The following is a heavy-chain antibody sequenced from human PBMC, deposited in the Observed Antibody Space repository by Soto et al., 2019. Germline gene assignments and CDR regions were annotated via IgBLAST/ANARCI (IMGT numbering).Heavy chain of an antibody. Sequence: EVQLVESGGGLVQPGGSLRLSCAASGFTFSSYSMNWVRQAPGKGLEWVSYISSSSSTIYYADSVKGRFTISRDNAKNSLDLQMNSLRDEDTAVYYWARELSNYVGNWFDPWGQGTLVAVSS. CDR3: ARELSNYVGNWFDP. CDR2: ISSSSSTI. D-gene: IGHD4-4*01. CDR1: GFTFSSYS. V-gene: IGHV3-48*02. J-gene: IGHJ5*02.